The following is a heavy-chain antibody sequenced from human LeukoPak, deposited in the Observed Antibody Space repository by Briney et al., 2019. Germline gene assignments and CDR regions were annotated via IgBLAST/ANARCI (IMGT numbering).Heavy chain of an antibody. V-gene: IGHV4-59*01. D-gene: IGHD1-26*01. CDR3: ARDRPATENSYFDL. CDR2: IYYSGYT. Sequence: SETLSLTCTVSGGSISSYYWSWIRQPPGKGLKWIGNIYYSGYTTYSPSLRSRVTISVDTSKNQFSLKLSSVTAADTAVYYCARDRPATENSYFDLWGRGTLVTVSS. CDR1: GGSISSYY. J-gene: IGHJ2*01.